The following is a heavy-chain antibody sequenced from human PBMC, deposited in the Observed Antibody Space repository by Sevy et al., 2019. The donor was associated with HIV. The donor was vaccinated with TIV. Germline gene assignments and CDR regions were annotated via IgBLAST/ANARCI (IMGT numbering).Heavy chain of an antibody. CDR2: TFIAGRN. Sequence: GGSLRLSCAASGFTVNTNYMTWVRQSPGKGLEWVSLTFIAGRNYYADCVKGRFTISSDNSRNTVYLQMNSLRLEDTGVYSCARETKAVAFSWYYYYMDVWGKGTTVTVSS. D-gene: IGHD6-19*01. J-gene: IGHJ6*03. CDR3: ARETKAVAFSWYYYYMDV. CDR1: GFTVNTNY. V-gene: IGHV3-66*02.